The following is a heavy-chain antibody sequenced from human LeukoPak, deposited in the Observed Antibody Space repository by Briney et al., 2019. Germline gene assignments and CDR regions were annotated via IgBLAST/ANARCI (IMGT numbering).Heavy chain of an antibody. Sequence: SETLSLTCTVSGGSISSYYWSWIRQPPGKRLDWIGYVYYSGSTNYNPSLKSRITISVDASKNQFFLMLNSVTAADTALYYCARGTAVAGMDHPRAAFDIWGRGTMVTVSS. CDR2: VYYSGST. CDR1: GGSISSYY. V-gene: IGHV4-59*01. D-gene: IGHD6-19*01. CDR3: ARGTAVAGMDHPRAAFDI. J-gene: IGHJ3*02.